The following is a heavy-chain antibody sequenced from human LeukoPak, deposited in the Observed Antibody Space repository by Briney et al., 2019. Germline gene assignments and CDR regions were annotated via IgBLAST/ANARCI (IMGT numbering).Heavy chain of an antibody. V-gene: IGHV4-38-2*02. CDR3: ARSHSSGYYYDY. Sequence: PSETLSLTCTVSGYSISSGYYWGWIRQPPGKGLEWIGSIYHSGSTYYNPSLKSRVTISVDTSKNHFSLKLSSVSAADTAVFYCARSHSSGYYYDYWGQGTLVTVSS. J-gene: IGHJ4*02. D-gene: IGHD3-22*01. CDR1: GYSISSGYY. CDR2: IYHSGST.